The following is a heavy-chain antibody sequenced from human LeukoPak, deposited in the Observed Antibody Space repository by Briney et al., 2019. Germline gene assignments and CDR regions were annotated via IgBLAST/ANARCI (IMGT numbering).Heavy chain of an antibody. D-gene: IGHD2-15*01. CDR2: IYPGDSDT. V-gene: IGHV5-51*01. CDR3: AVPARCSGGACYSRDAFDF. CDR1: GYSFTNYW. Sequence: GESLKISCKASGYSFTNYWIGWVRQMPGKGLEWMGLIYPGDSDTRYCPSCQGQVAISADKSISTAYLQWSSLQASDTAMYYCAVPARCSGGACYSRDAFDFWGQGTMVTVSS. J-gene: IGHJ3*01.